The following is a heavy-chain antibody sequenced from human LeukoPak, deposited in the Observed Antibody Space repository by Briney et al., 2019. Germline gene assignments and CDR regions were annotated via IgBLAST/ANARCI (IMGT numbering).Heavy chain of an antibody. CDR3: SRDHNWGPDY. Sequence: GASVKVSCQALGYTFTDHYFHWLRQAPGQGIEWIGWIHPGRGDTNIAQTFQGRVSLTRDMSISKAYIELSRLTSDDTAVYYCSRDHNWGPDYWGQGTLVSVSS. D-gene: IGHD7-27*01. CDR2: IHPGRGDT. V-gene: IGHV1-2*02. J-gene: IGHJ4*02. CDR1: GYTFTDHY.